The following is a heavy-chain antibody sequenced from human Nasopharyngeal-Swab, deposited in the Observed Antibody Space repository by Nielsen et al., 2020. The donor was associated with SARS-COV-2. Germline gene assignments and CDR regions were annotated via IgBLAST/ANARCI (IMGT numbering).Heavy chain of an antibody. CDR3: ARVIAAAGIDY. V-gene: IGHV1-18*01. CDR1: GYTFTSYG. D-gene: IGHD6-13*01. CDR2: ISAYNGNT. J-gene: IGHJ4*02. Sequence: ASVKVSCKASGYTFTSYGISWVRQAPGQGLEWMGWISAYNGNTNYAQKLQGRVTMTTDTSTSTAYKELRSLRSDDTAVYYCARVIAAAGIDYWGQGTLVTVSS.